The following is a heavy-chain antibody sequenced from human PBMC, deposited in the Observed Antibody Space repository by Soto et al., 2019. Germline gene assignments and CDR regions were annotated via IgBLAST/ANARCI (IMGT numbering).Heavy chain of an antibody. CDR2: MNPNSGNT. J-gene: IGHJ4*02. V-gene: IGHV1-8*01. D-gene: IGHD3-3*01. CDR3: ARVGYDFWSGYHPLHY. Sequence: GASVKVSCKASGYTFTSYDINWVRQATGQGLEWMGWMNPNSGNTGYAQKFQGRVTMTRNTSISTAHMELSSLRSEDTAVYYCARVGYDFWSGYHPLHYWGQGTLVTVSS. CDR1: GYTFTSYD.